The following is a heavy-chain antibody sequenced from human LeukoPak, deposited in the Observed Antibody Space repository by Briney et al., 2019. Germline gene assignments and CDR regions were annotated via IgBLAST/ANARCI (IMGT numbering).Heavy chain of an antibody. CDR2: MNPNSGNT. Sequence: ASVKASCKAPGSTFTSYDINWVRQATGQGLEWMGWMNPNSGNTGYAQKFQGRVTMTRNTSINTAYMELSSLRSEDTAVYYCARVATGVAIAAAAIDPWGQGTLVTVSS. CDR3: ARVATGVAIAAAAIDP. J-gene: IGHJ5*02. V-gene: IGHV1-8*01. D-gene: IGHD6-13*01. CDR1: GSTFTSYD.